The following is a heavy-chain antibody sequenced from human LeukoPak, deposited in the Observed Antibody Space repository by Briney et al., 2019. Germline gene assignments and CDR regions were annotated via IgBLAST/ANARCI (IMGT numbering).Heavy chain of an antibody. CDR1: GFTFSTYW. CDR3: ASSPTDWDIVRSGDAFDI. CDR2: INSDGSSI. J-gene: IGHJ3*02. Sequence: GGSLRLSCAASGFTFSTYWMHWVRQAPGKGLEWVSRINSDGSSISYADSVKGRFTISRDNARNTLYLQMNSLRAEDTAVYYCASSPTDWDIVRSGDAFDIWGQGTMVTVSS. D-gene: IGHD2-15*01. V-gene: IGHV3-74*01.